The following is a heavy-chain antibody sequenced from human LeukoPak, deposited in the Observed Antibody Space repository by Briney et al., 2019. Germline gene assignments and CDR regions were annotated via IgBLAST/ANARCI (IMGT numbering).Heavy chain of an antibody. CDR1: GGSFSGYY. J-gene: IGHJ6*02. Sequence: SETLSLTCAVYGGSFSGYYWSWIRQPPGKGLEWIGEINHSGSTNYNPSLKSRVTISVDTSKNQFSLKLSSVTAADTAAYYCAREYYYDSSGYYLAYYYYGMDVWGQGTTVTVSS. CDR3: AREYYYDSSGYYLAYYYYGMDV. D-gene: IGHD3-22*01. V-gene: IGHV4-34*01. CDR2: INHSGST.